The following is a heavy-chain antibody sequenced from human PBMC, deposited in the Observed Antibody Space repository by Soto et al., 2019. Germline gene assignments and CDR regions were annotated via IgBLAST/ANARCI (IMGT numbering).Heavy chain of an antibody. CDR3: AATVATRPN. CDR2: IMSDGSIT. J-gene: IGHJ4*02. D-gene: IGHD2-21*01. CDR1: GFTFRSNW. Sequence: EVQLVESGGGLVQPGGSLRLSCAASGFTFRSNWMHWVRQAPGKGPVWDSRIMSDGSITNYADAVKGRFTISSDNAKNTPYLQMNSLRTEDTAVYYCAATVATRPNWGQGTLGTVS. V-gene: IGHV3-74*01.